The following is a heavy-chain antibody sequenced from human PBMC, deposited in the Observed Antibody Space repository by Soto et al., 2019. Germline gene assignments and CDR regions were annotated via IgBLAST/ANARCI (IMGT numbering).Heavy chain of an antibody. V-gene: IGHV3-48*02. J-gene: IGHJ4*02. CDR3: ARDNRFSLERH. CDR2: ISSSSSSTI. D-gene: IGHD1-1*01. Sequence: GGSLRLSCAASGFTVSSYSMNWVRQAPGKGLEWVSYISSSSSSTIYYADSVKGRFTISRDNAKNSLYLRMNSLRDEDTAVYYCARDNRFSLERHWGQGTLVTVSS. CDR1: GFTVSSYS.